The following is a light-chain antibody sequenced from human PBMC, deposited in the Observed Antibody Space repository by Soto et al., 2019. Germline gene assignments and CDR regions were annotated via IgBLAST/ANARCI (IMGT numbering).Light chain of an antibody. V-gene: IGKV3-15*01. CDR3: RQSNNLPFT. J-gene: IGKJ3*01. CDR2: GAS. CDR1: QSVSSN. Sequence: EIVMTQSPATLSVSPGERDTLSCRASQSVSSNLAWFQQKPGQAPRLLIYGASTRATGIPARFSGSGSGTEFTLTISSLQSEDFAVYYCRQSNNLPFTFGPGTKVDIK.